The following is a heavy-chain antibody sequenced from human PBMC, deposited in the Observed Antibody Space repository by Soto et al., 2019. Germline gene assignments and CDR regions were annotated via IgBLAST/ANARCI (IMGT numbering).Heavy chain of an antibody. CDR1: GGSISSSSYY. D-gene: IGHD2-21*01. Sequence: SETLSLTCTVSGGSISSSSYYWGWIRQPPGQGLEWIGYVYHSGNTYYNPSLKGRVTISLDHSRNQFSLRLNSVTAADTAVYFCASSKYDVVAGSVWFDPWGQGTLVTVSS. V-gene: IGHV4-39*07. CDR3: ASSKYDVVAGSVWFDP. J-gene: IGHJ5*02. CDR2: VYHSGNT.